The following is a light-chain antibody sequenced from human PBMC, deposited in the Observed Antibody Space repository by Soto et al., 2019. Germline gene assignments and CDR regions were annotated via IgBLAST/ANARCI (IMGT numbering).Light chain of an antibody. V-gene: IGLV3-21*02. J-gene: IGLJ1*01. CDR2: VDD. Sequence: SYELTQPPSVSVSPGQTATITCGAKDIASTSAHWYKQRQGQAPVLVVYVDDARPSGIPEQFSGSNSGDTATLTISRVEPGDEADYYCQVCDITNDRQVFGPGTKVTVL. CDR3: QVCDITNDRQV. CDR1: DIASTS.